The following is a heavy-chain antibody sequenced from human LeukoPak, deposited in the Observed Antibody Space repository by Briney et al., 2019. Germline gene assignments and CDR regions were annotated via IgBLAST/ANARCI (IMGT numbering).Heavy chain of an antibody. Sequence: ASVKVSCTASGYTFTSYAMNWVRQAPGQGLEWMGWINTNTRNPTYAQGFTGRFVFSLDTSVSTAYLQISSLKAEDTAVYYCARARPGWGSYRKRGFDYWGQGTLVTVSS. J-gene: IGHJ4*02. D-gene: IGHD3-16*02. CDR3: ARARPGWGSYRKRGFDY. V-gene: IGHV7-4-1*02. CDR1: GYTFTSYA. CDR2: INTNTRNP.